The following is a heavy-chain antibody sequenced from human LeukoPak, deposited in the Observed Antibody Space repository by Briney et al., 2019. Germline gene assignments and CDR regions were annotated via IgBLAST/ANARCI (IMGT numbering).Heavy chain of an antibody. Sequence: GMHXVRQAPGXGLXWVAVIWDDGSNKYYADFVKGRFTISRDNSKNTLYLQMNSLRAEDTAVYYCAREGTVTIFGVVIPDGFDYWGQGTLVTVSS. CDR3: AREGTVTIFGVVIPDGFDY. J-gene: IGHJ4*02. CDR1: G. CDR2: IWDDGSNK. D-gene: IGHD3-3*01. V-gene: IGHV3-33*01.